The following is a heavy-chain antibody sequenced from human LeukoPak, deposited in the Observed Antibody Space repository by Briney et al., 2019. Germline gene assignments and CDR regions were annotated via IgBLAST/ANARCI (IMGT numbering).Heavy chain of an antibody. CDR2: ISSSSSYI. J-gene: IGHJ4*02. V-gene: IGHV3-21*01. CDR3: ARDWTGGQQLVLSPPYYFDY. Sequence: GGSLRLSCAASGFTFSSHSMTWVRQAPGKGLEWVSSISSSSSYIYYADSVKGRFTISRDNAKNSLYLQMNSLRAEDTAVYYCARDWTGGQQLVLSPPYYFDYWGQGTLVTVSS. CDR1: GFTFSSHS. D-gene: IGHD6-13*01.